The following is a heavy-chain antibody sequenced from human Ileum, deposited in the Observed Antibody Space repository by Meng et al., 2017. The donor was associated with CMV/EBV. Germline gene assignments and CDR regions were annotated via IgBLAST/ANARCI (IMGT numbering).Heavy chain of an antibody. CDR2: VNNRGRT. D-gene: IGHD5-24*01. V-gene: IGHV4-34*01. CDR3: ASGRLQFTPSALQH. J-gene: IGHJ1*01. CDR1: GEPLNGFF. Sequence: QGLLHQWGAVLLKPSETQSPACSVPGEPLNGFFCSWIRQPPGRGLEWIGEVNNRGRTNYNPSLKSRLTISIDTSKRQLSLMVTSVTAADSAIYYCASGRLQFTPSALQHWGPGTLVTVSS.